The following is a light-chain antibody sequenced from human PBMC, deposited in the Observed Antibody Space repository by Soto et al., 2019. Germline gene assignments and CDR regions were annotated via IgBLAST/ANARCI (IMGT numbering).Light chain of an antibody. Sequence: QSVLTQPPSVSGAPGQRVTISCTGSSSNIGAGYDVHWYQQLPGTAPKILIYGNSNRPSGVPDLFSGSKSGTSASLAITGVQAEDEADYYCQSYDSSLSGGLFGGGTNVTVL. CDR3: QSYDSSLSGGL. CDR1: SSNIGAGYD. CDR2: GNS. J-gene: IGLJ2*01. V-gene: IGLV1-40*01.